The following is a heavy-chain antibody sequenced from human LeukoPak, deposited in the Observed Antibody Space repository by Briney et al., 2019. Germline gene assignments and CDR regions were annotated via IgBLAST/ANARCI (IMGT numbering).Heavy chain of an antibody. CDR2: IYSGSST. Sequence: GGSLRLSCAASGFTVSSNYMSWVRQAPGKGLEWVSVIYSGSSTYYADSVKGRFTISRDNAKNSLYLQMNSLRAEDTALYHCARDDAFDIWGQGTMVTVSS. CDR1: GFTVSSNY. J-gene: IGHJ3*02. CDR3: ARDDAFDI. V-gene: IGHV3-53*01.